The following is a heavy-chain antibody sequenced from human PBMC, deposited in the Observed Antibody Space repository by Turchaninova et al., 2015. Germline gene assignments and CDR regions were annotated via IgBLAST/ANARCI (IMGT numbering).Heavy chain of an antibody. J-gene: IGHJ4*02. CDR3: ARGWDY. CDR2: SYHRGCT. D-gene: IGHD2-15*01. CDR1: GGSISSGEHY. V-gene: IGHV4-30-4*01. Sequence: QVQLQESGPGLVKPSQTRSLTCTVSGGSISSGEHYWSWIRQPPGKGLEWSGDSYHRGCTYYNPSLKRRVSISGATSKNQFSLQLSSVTDAYTAVYYCARGWDYWGQGTLVTVSS.